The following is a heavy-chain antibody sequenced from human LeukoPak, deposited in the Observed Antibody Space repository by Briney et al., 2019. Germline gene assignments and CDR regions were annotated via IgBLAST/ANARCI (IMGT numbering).Heavy chain of an antibody. Sequence: LGESLKISCKGSGYSFTNYWIGWVRQMPGNGLEWMGIIHPGDSDTRYSPSLQGQVTMSVDKSISTAYLQWSSLKASDTAMYYCARHAPGDYFDYWGQGTLVTVSS. J-gene: IGHJ4*02. CDR1: GYSFTNYW. V-gene: IGHV5-51*01. D-gene: IGHD3-10*01. CDR2: IHPGDSDT. CDR3: ARHAPGDYFDY.